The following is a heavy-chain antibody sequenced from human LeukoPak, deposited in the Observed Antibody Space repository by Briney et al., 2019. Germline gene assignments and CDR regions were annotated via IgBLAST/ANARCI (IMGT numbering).Heavy chain of an antibody. CDR3: TTMKLGLAGYYYYYMDV. CDR1: GFTFSNAW. J-gene: IGHJ6*03. V-gene: IGHV3-15*01. CDR2: IKSKTDGGTT. Sequence: GGSLRLSCAASGFTFSNAWMSWVRQAPGKGLEWVGRIKSKTDGGTTDYAAPVKGRFTISRDDSKNTLYLQMNSLKTEDTAVYYCTTMKLGLAGYYYYYMDVWGKGTTVTVSS. D-gene: IGHD7-27*01.